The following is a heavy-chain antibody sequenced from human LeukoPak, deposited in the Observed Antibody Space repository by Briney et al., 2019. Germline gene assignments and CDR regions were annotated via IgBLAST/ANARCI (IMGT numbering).Heavy chain of an antibody. CDR1: GFAFSSYW. CDR3: ARDDIGKGIDY. CDR2: INSDGSST. V-gene: IGHV3-74*01. J-gene: IGHJ4*02. D-gene: IGHD3-10*01. Sequence: PGGSLRLSCAASGFAFSSYWMHWVRQAPGKGLVWVSHINSDGSSTTYADSVKGRFTISRDNAKTTLYLQMNSLRAEDTAVYYCARDDIGKGIDYWGQGTLVTVSS.